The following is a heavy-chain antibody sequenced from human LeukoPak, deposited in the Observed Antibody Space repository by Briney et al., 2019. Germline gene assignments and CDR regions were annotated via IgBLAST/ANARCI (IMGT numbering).Heavy chain of an antibody. CDR2: ISTNSGGT. D-gene: IGHD3-9*01. J-gene: IGHJ5*02. CDR3: AGTYYDILTGYYINDWFDP. CDR1: GYTFTGYY. V-gene: IGHV1-2*02. Sequence: SSDKVSCKASGYTFTGYYMHWVRQAPGQGLEWMGWISTNSGGTNYAQKFQGRVTMTRDTSISTAYMELSRLRSDDTAVYYCAGTYYDILTGYYINDWFDPWGQGTLVTVS.